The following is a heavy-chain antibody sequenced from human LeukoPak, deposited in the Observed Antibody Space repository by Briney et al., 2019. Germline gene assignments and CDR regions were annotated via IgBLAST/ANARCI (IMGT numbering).Heavy chain of an antibody. CDR2: ISGSGVST. CDR1: GFTFSSYT. J-gene: IGHJ3*02. V-gene: IGHV3-23*01. D-gene: IGHD3/OR15-3a*01. Sequence: GGSLRLSCAASGFTFSSYTMSWVRQAPGKGLEWVSSISGSGVSTYYADYVKGRFTLSRGNSKNTLYLQINSLRAEDTAVYYCAKQWRGTGDAFDIWGQGTMVTVSS. CDR3: AKQWRGTGDAFDI.